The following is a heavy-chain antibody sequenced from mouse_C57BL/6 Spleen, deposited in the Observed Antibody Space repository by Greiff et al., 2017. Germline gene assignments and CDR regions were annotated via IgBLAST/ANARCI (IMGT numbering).Heavy chain of an antibody. D-gene: IGHD4-1*01. CDR3: TREGTGTYYFDY. J-gene: IGHJ2*01. CDR1: GFTFSSYA. V-gene: IGHV5-9-1*02. Sequence: EVKLMESGEGLVKPGGSLKLSCAASGFTFSSYAMSWVRQTPEKRLEWVAYISSGGDYIYYADTVKGRFTISRDNARNPLYLQMSSLKSEDTAMYYCTREGTGTYYFDYWGQGTTLTVSS. CDR2: ISSGGDYI.